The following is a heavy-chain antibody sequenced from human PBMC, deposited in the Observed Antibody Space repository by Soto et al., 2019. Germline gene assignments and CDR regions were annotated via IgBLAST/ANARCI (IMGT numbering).Heavy chain of an antibody. CDR3: ALSGGAMVTFAYDAFDI. Sequence: QVQLVESGGGVVQPGRSLRLSCAASGFTFSSYGMHWVRQAPGKGLEWVAVISYDGSNKYYADSVKRRFTISRDNSKNTLYLQMNSMRSEDTAVYYCALSGGAMVTFAYDAFDIWVQGTMVTVS. V-gene: IGHV3-30*03. D-gene: IGHD5-18*01. CDR1: GFTFSSYG. CDR2: ISYDGSNK. J-gene: IGHJ3*02.